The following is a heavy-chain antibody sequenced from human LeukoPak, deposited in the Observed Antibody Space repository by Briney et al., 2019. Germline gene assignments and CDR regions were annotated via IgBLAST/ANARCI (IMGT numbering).Heavy chain of an antibody. CDR2: IYYTGST. Sequence: SETLSLTCAVSGGSINSYYWSWIRQPPGKGLEWIGYIYYTGSTNYNPSLKSRVTISVDASKNQFSLKLSSVTAADTAVYYCARGGFRNDYWGQGTLVTVSS. CDR3: ARGGFRNDY. V-gene: IGHV4-59*08. CDR1: GGSINSYY. J-gene: IGHJ4*02. D-gene: IGHD3-16*01.